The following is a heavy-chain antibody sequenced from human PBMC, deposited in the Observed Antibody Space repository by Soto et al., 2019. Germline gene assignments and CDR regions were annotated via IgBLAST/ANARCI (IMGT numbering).Heavy chain of an antibody. CDR1: GCTFSDYS. D-gene: IGHD2-2*03. V-gene: IGHV3-11*01. J-gene: IGHJ6*02. CDR2: ISRSGSDI. Sequence: PGGSLRLSCAASGCTFSDYSMNWVRQAPGKGLEWVSYISRSGSDIYYAHSVKGRFTISRDNAKNSLFLQMNSLRAEDTAVYYCATVGYCSSTSCQTRYYYYGMDVWGQGATVTVSS. CDR3: ATVGYCSSTSCQTRYYYYGMDV.